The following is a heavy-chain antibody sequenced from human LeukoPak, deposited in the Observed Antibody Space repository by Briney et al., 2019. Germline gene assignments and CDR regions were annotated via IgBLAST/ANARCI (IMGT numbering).Heavy chain of an antibody. V-gene: IGHV3-23*01. J-gene: IGHJ4*02. D-gene: IGHD3-10*01. Sequence: PGGSLRLSCAASGFSFRSFTMHWVRQAPGKGLEWVSGISDSDADTHYADSVKGRFTISRDNSKNTVYLQMNSLRVEDTAVYYCARDSSLWFGATWGQGTLVTVSS. CDR2: ISDSDADT. CDR3: ARDSSLWFGAT. CDR1: GFSFRSFT.